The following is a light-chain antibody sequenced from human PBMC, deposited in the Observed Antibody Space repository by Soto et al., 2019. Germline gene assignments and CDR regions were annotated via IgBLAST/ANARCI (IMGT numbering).Light chain of an antibody. CDR3: GTWDSSLSAVV. Sequence: QSVLTQPPSVSAAPGQKVTISCSGSSSNIGNNYVSWYQQLPGTAPKLLIYENNKRPSGIPDRFSGSKSGTSATLGITGLRPGAEADYYCGTWDSSLSAVVFGGGTKLTVL. J-gene: IGLJ2*01. CDR2: ENN. CDR1: SSNIGNNY. V-gene: IGLV1-51*02.